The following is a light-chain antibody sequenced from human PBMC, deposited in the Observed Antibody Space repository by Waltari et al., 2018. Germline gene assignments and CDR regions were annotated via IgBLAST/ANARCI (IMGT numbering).Light chain of an antibody. J-gene: IGKJ2*01. CDR1: QSVGNN. CDR2: GAS. CDR3: HQYNHWPTFT. V-gene: IGKV3-15*01. Sequence: EIEMTQSPATLSVSPGDRVTPSCRASQSVGNNLAWYQQSPGQAPRLLIYGASTRATDISDRFSGSGSGTDFTLTISALQSEDLAVYYCHQYNHWPTFTFGQGTKLQIE.